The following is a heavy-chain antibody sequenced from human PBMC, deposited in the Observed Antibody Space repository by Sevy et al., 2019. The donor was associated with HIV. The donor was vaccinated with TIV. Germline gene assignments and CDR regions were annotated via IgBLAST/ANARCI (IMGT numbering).Heavy chain of an antibody. J-gene: IGHJ4*02. CDR3: ARLSGYSSSWSYFDY. D-gene: IGHD6-13*01. CDR2: ISSSTSTI. CDR1: AFTFSSYS. Sequence: GGSLRLSCAASAFTFSSYSMNWVRQAPGKGLEGVSYISSSTSTIYYADSVKGRFTISRDNAKNSLYLQMNSLRAEDTAVYYCARLSGYSSSWSYFDYWGQGTLVTVSS. V-gene: IGHV3-48*01.